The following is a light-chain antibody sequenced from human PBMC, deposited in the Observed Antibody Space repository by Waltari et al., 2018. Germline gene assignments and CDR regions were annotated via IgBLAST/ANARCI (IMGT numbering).Light chain of an antibody. J-gene: IGLJ3*02. CDR1: SSDLSTYNY. CDR3: CSYTGGYTWV. V-gene: IGLV2-11*01. Sequence: QSALTQPRSVSGSPGQSVPISCTGTSSDLSTYNYVSWYQQHPGKAPKLLIHDATRRPPGGPVRFSGSRSGNPASLTISGLQAEDEADYYCCSYTGGYTWVFGGGTKLTVL. CDR2: DAT.